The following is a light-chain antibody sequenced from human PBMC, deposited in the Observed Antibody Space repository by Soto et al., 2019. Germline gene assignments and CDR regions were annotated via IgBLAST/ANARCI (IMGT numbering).Light chain of an antibody. CDR2: AAS. CDR3: QQFKNYPIT. Sequence: IQLTQSPSSLSASVGDRVTFTCRASEDISSYLVWYQQKPGAAPKLLIYAASALHSGVPSRFSGSGSGTDIPLTISSLYPEDFAVYFCQQFKNYPITFGQGTRLQIK. CDR1: EDISSY. J-gene: IGKJ5*01. V-gene: IGKV1-9*01.